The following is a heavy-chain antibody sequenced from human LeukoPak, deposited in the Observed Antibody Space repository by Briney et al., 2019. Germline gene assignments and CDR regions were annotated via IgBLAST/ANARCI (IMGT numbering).Heavy chain of an antibody. CDR1: GFTFSSYV. D-gene: IGHD6-19*01. J-gene: IGHJ4*02. CDR2: ISYDGSQK. Sequence: PGRSLRLSCAASGFTFSSYVMHWVRQAPGKGLEWVAVISYDGSQKYYADSVKGRFTISRDNSNDTVYLQMNSLTAEDTAVYYCAKPVYSRGWYASTFDCWGQGTLVTVSS. V-gene: IGHV3-30*18. CDR3: AKPVYSRGWYASTFDC.